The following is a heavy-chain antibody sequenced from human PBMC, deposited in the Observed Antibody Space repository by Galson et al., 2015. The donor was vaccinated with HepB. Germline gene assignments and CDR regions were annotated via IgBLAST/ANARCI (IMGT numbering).Heavy chain of an antibody. V-gene: IGHV3-11*03. Sequence: SLRLSCAASGFTFSDYYMRWIRQAPGQGLEWVSYISSSSSYTNYAHSVKGRFTISRDNAKNSVYLQMNSLRAEDTAVYYCARSGRYYYDSSGRYYYYVMDVWGQGTTVTVSS. CDR1: GFTFSDYY. CDR2: ISSSSSYT. J-gene: IGHJ6*02. D-gene: IGHD3-22*01. CDR3: ARSGRYYYDSSGRYYYYVMDV.